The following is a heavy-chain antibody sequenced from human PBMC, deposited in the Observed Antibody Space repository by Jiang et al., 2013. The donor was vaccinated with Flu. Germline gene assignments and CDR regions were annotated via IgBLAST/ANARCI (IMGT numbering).Heavy chain of an antibody. J-gene: IGHJ5*02. CDR3: ARVDASSSSRWFDP. Sequence: LLKPSETLSLTCAVYGGSFSGYYWSWIRQPPGKGLEWIGEINHSGSTNYNPSLKSRVTISVDTSKNQFSLKLSSVTAADTAVYYCARVDASSSSRWFDPWGQGTLVTVSS. CDR1: GGSFSGYY. D-gene: IGHD6-6*01. V-gene: IGHV4-34*01. CDR2: INHSGST.